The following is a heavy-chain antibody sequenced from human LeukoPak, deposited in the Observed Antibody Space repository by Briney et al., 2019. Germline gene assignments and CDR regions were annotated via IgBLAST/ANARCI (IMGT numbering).Heavy chain of an antibody. Sequence: PGGSLRLSCAASGFTFSSYEMNWVRQAPGKGLEWVSYISSSGSTIYYADSVKGRFTISRDNAKNSLYLQMNSLRAEDTAVYYCARDLARGGYSYGYSDCWGQGTLVTVSS. J-gene: IGHJ4*02. CDR3: ARDLARGGYSYGYSDC. CDR2: ISSSGSTI. D-gene: IGHD5-18*01. V-gene: IGHV3-48*03. CDR1: GFTFSSYE.